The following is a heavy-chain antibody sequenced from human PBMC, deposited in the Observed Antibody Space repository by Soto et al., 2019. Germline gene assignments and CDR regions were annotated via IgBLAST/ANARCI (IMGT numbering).Heavy chain of an antibody. D-gene: IGHD1-1*01. CDR2: IYHNEYT. J-gene: IGHJ4*02. Sequence: QLQLRESGSGLVKPSQTLSLICDVSGGSISSDYSWSWIRQPPGKGLEWIGYIYHNEYTYYNSSLTSRVTITVDRSKDHLSLKVSTVTATDTAVYYCARVRTVAKGGFDHWGQGILVTVSS. CDR1: GGSISSDYS. V-gene: IGHV4-30-2*01. CDR3: ARVRTVAKGGFDH.